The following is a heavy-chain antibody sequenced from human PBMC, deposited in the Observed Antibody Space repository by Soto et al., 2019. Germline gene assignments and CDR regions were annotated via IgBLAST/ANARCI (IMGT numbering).Heavy chain of an antibody. D-gene: IGHD2-21*02. CDR1: GGTFSSYA. V-gene: IGHV1-69*13. CDR3: ARSIVVVTAADY. CDR2: IILPFGTA. J-gene: IGHJ4*02. Sequence: SVKVSCKASGGTFSSYAISWVRQAPGQGLEWMGGIILPFGTANYAQKFQGRVTITADESMTTAYMELSGLRSEDTAVYYCARSIVVVTAADYWGQGTPVTVSS.